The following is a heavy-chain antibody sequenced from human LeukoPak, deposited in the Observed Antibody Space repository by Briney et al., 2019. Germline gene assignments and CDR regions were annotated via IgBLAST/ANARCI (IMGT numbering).Heavy chain of an antibody. D-gene: IGHD4-17*01. Sequence: SVKISCKASAGSCSTYAISWVRQAPEPRLEWMPTIIPIFGTANYAQTFQGRVTITTDESTSTAYMELSSLRSEDTAVYYCARSSPYGDYLFDYLGQGTLVTVSS. CDR3: ARSSPYGDYLFDY. CDR2: IIPIFGTA. CDR1: AGSCSTYA. J-gene: IGHJ4*02. V-gene: IGHV1-69*05.